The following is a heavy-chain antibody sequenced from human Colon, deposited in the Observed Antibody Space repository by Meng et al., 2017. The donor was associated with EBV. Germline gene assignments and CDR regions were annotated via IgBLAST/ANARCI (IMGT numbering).Heavy chain of an antibody. CDR3: ARHFINWFNP. CDR2: LYYCGST. V-gene: IGHV4-59*08. Sequence: QLQLQELGQGLVKPSEVLSLTCPVSGGSIGSYEWLWFRQPPGKGLEWIGYLYYCGSTNYNPSLKSRVTISVDTSKNQFSLKLSSVTAADTAVYYCARHFINWFNPWGQGTLVTVSS. CDR1: GGSIGSYE. J-gene: IGHJ5*02.